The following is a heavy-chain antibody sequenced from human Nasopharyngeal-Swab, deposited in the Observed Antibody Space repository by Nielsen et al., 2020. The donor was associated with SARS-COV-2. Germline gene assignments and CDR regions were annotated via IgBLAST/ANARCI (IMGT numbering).Heavy chain of an antibody. CDR3: ARHGLYCSSTSCYFDY. J-gene: IGHJ4*02. CDR1: GYSFTSYW. Sequence: GGSLRLSCKGSGYSFTSYWIGWVRQMPGKGLEWMGIIYPGDSDTRYSPSFQGQVTISADKSISTAYLQWSSPKASDTAMYYCARHGLYCSSTSCYFDYWGQGTLVTVSS. D-gene: IGHD2-2*01. CDR2: IYPGDSDT. V-gene: IGHV5-51*01.